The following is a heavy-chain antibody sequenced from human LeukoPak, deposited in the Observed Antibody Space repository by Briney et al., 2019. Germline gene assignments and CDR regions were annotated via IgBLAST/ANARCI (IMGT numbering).Heavy chain of an antibody. V-gene: IGHV3-23*01. CDR3: AKDSFRGSYWHKYYFDY. CDR1: GFTFSSYA. Sequence: GGSLRLSCAASGFTFSSYAMSWVRQAPGKGLEWVSAISGSGGSTYYADSVKGRFTISRDNSKNTLYLQMNSLRAEDTAVYYCAKDSFRGSYWHKYYFDYWGQGTLVTVSS. J-gene: IGHJ4*02. CDR2: ISGSGGST. D-gene: IGHD1-26*01.